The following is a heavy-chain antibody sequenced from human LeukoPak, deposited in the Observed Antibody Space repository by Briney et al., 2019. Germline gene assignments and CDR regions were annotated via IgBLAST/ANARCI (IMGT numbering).Heavy chain of an antibody. J-gene: IGHJ4*02. D-gene: IGHD1-14*01. CDR2: IAGSGDGI. CDR1: GLTFSTFA. Sequence: GGSLRLSCVASGLTFSTFAMDWVRQAPGKGLEWVPSIAGSGDGIYYADSVKGRFNISRDNSKNPLYLQMDSLRAEDTAIYYCAKDRIPDGVWEIDYWGQGTLVTVSS. V-gene: IGHV3-23*01. CDR3: AKDRIPDGVWEIDY.